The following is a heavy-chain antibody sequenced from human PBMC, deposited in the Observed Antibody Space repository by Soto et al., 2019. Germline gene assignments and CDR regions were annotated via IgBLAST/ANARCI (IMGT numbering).Heavy chain of an antibody. CDR2: IIPTIGTT. CDR1: GDTFTIFA. Sequence: QVQLVQSGAEVKKPGSSVKVSCKASGDTFTIFAISWVRQAPGQGHEWMGGIIPTIGTTNYAQRFQGRITITGDESTGTAYMELSSLKSEDTAVYYCARDLGSGYDPGDYWGQGTLVTVSS. CDR3: ARDLGSGYDPGDY. V-gene: IGHV1-69*12. J-gene: IGHJ4*02. D-gene: IGHD5-12*01.